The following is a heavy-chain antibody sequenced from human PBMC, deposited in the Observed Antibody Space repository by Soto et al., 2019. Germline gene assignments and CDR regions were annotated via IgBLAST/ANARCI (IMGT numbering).Heavy chain of an antibody. J-gene: IGHJ6*02. Sequence: QARLEESGGGVVQPGRSLRLSCSASGFTFRNFGFHWVRQAPGKGLEWVALIWYDGSNKYYAESLKGRVSISRDNSKNTLYLEMKSLRFEDMAVYYCARDGDIQGGPPPKNYAMDVWGQGTTVTVSS. CDR2: IWYDGSNK. CDR1: GFTFRNFG. D-gene: IGHD5-12*01. CDR3: ARDGDIQGGPPPKNYAMDV. V-gene: IGHV3-33*08.